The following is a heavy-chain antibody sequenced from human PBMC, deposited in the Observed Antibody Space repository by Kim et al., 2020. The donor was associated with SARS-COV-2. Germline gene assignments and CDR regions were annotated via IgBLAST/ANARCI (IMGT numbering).Heavy chain of an antibody. CDR2: IWYDGSNK. CDR1: GFTFSSYG. Sequence: GGSLRLSCAASGFTFSSYGMHWVRQAPGKGLEWVAVIWYDGSNKYYADSVKGRFTISRDNSKNTLYLQMNSLRAEDTAVYYCARDPRDNYDFWSGYANYYCCGMDVWGQGTTVTVSS. V-gene: IGHV3-33*08. D-gene: IGHD3-3*01. CDR3: ARDPRDNYDFWSGYANYYCCGMDV. J-gene: IGHJ6*02.